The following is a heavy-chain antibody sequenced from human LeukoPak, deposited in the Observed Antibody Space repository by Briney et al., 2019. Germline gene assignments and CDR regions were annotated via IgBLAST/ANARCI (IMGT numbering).Heavy chain of an antibody. CDR3: ARQGGGFWYFDL. CDR1: GGSISSYY. J-gene: IGHJ2*01. Sequence: SETLSLTCTVSGGSISSYYWSWIRQPPGKGLEWIGYVYYSGSTNYNPSLKSRVTISVDTSKNQFSLKLSSVTAADTAVYYCARQGGGFWYFDLWGRGTLVTVSS. CDR2: VYYSGST. D-gene: IGHD6-25*01. V-gene: IGHV4-59*08.